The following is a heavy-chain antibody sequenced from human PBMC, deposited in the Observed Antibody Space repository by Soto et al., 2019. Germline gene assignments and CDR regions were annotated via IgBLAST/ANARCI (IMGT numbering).Heavy chain of an antibody. Sequence: SLRLSCAASGFIFSTYVLSWVRQAPGQGLEWVSAISGTGSNTYYADSVKGRFTISRDNSKNTLYLQMNSLRAEDTALYYCAKTSGDYWGRGTLVTVSS. CDR2: ISGTGSNT. J-gene: IGHJ4*02. CDR1: GFIFSTYV. CDR3: AKTSGDY. V-gene: IGHV3-23*01.